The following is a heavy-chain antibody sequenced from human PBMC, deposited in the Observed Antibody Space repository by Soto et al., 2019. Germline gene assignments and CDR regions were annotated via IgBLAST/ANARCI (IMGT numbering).Heavy chain of an antibody. CDR1: GYTFTDFY. J-gene: IGHJ4*02. D-gene: IGHD3-16*01. CDR2: INPYTGGT. CDR3: ARDPIGGGAPYYCDY. V-gene: IGHV1-2*02. Sequence: QVQLVQSGAEVKKPGASVKVSCKAPGYTFTDFYMHWVRQAPGQGLEWLGWINPYTGGTNYAQKFQDRVTMTRDTSISTAYLDLSRLTSDDTAVYYCARDPIGGGAPYYCDYWGQGTLVTASS.